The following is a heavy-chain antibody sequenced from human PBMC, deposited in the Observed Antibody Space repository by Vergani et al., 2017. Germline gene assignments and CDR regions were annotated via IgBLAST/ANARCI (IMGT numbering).Heavy chain of an antibody. Sequence: QVQLVESGGGVVQRGGSLRLSYATSGFTLSNYDMQWIRQGPGKGLEFVAFIQFDGSNHYYADSVKGRFTLSRDFSKNTLYLQMNSLRTDDTATYYCAKHFRGWGIDYWGQGTQVIVSS. CDR3: AKHFRGWGIDY. V-gene: IGHV3-30*02. CDR1: GFTLSNYD. D-gene: IGHD3-16*01. J-gene: IGHJ4*02. CDR2: IQFDGSNH.